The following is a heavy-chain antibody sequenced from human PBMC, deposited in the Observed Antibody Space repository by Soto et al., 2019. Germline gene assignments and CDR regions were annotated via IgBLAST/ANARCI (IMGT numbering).Heavy chain of an antibody. CDR2: ISYDGSNK. V-gene: IGHV3-30*03. CDR1: GFIFSGYG. D-gene: IGHD3-3*01. CDR3: ASVLRPEWSEPDY. Sequence: AGGSLRLSCAASGFIFSGYGMHWVRQAPGKGLEWVAIISYDGSNKYYADSVKGRFTISRDNSKNTLYLQMNSLRAEDTAVYYCASVLRPEWSEPDYWGQGTLVTVSS. J-gene: IGHJ4*02.